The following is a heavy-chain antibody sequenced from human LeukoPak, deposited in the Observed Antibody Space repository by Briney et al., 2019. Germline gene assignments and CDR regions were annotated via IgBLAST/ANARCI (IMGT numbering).Heavy chain of an antibody. V-gene: IGHV3-33*01. Sequence: GGSLRLSCAASGFTFSSYGMHWVRQAPGKGLEWVAVICYDGSNKYYADSVKGRFTISRDNSKNTLYLQMNSLRAEDTAVYYCAGHPRYCSSTSCLCGMDVWGKGTTVTVSS. CDR3: AGHPRYCSSTSCLCGMDV. J-gene: IGHJ6*04. D-gene: IGHD2-2*01. CDR1: GFTFSSYG. CDR2: ICYDGSNK.